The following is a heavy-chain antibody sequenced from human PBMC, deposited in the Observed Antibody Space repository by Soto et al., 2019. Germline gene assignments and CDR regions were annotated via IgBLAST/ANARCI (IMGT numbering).Heavy chain of an antibody. V-gene: IGHV3-23*01. CDR1: GFTFSSYA. D-gene: IGHD2-2*01. CDR2: ISGSGGST. CDR3: AKDQDCSSTSCYLTANPDYYYYYGMDV. Sequence: GGSLRLSCAASGFTFSSYAMSWVRQAPGKGLEWVSAISGSGGSTYYADSVKGRFTISRDNSKNTLYLQMNSLRAEDTAVYYCAKDQDCSSTSCYLTANPDYYYYYGMDVWGQGTTVTVSS. J-gene: IGHJ6*02.